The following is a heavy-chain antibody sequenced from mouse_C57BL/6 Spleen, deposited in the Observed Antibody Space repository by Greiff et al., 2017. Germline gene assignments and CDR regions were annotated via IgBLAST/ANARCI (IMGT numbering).Heavy chain of an antibody. CDR2: IHPNSGST. J-gene: IGHJ3*01. CDR1: GYTFTSYW. V-gene: IGHV1-64*01. Sequence: QVQLKQPGAELVKPGASVKLSCKASGYTFTSYWMHWVKQRPGQGLEWIGMIHPNSGSTNYNEKFKSKATLTVDKSSSTAYMQLSSLTSEDSAVYYCARSPIYDGYYAIAYWGQGTLVTVSA. D-gene: IGHD2-3*01. CDR3: ARSPIYDGYYAIAY.